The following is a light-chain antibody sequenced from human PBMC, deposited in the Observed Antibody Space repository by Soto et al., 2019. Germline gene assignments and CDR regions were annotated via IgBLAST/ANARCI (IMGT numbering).Light chain of an antibody. CDR1: QSIRGW. V-gene: IGKV1-5*03. J-gene: IGKJ1*01. CDR3: QQYLSTRT. Sequence: DIQMTQSPSTLSASVGDRVTITCRASQSIRGWLAWYQQKPGKAPNLLIYGASTLESGVPSRFSGSGSGTEFTLTINSLQPEDLGTYYCQQYLSTRTFGQGTKVEVK. CDR2: GAS.